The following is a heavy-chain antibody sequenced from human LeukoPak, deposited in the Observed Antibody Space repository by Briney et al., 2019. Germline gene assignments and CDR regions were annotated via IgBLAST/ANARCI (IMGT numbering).Heavy chain of an antibody. Sequence: SETLSLTCTVSGGSISSYYWSWIRQPPGKGLEWIGYVHYSETTNYNPFLKSRVTISVDTSKNHLSLELSSVTAADTAVYYCASRRSGWRYSFDYWGQGILVTVSS. D-gene: IGHD6-19*01. CDR3: ASRRSGWRYSFDY. CDR1: GGSISSYY. CDR2: VHYSETT. V-gene: IGHV4-59*01. J-gene: IGHJ4*02.